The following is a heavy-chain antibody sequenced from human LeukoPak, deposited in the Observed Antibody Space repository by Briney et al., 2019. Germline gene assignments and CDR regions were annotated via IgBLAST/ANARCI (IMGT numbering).Heavy chain of an antibody. V-gene: IGHV1-18*01. J-gene: IGHJ6*02. Sequence: ASVKVSCKASGYTFTSYGISWVRQAPGQGFEWMGWINAYNGNTNYAQKLQGRVTMTTDTSTSTAYMELRSLRSDDTAVYYCARDVYCSSTSCYKYYYYYGMDVWGQGTTVTVSS. D-gene: IGHD2-2*02. CDR3: ARDVYCSSTSCYKYYYYYGMDV. CDR1: GYTFTSYG. CDR2: INAYNGNT.